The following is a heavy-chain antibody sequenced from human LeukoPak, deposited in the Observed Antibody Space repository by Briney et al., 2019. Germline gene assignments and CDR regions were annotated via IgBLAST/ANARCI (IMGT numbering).Heavy chain of an antibody. CDR3: ARGVRIAVADPHLDY. CDR1: GGSFSGYH. CDR2: INHSGST. D-gene: IGHD6-19*01. J-gene: IGHJ4*02. Sequence: SETLSLTCAVYGGSFSGYHWNWIRQPPGEGLEWIGEINHSGSTNYNPSLKSRVTISVDTSKKQFSLRLSSVTAADTAVYFCARGVRIAVADPHLDYWGQGTLVTVSS. V-gene: IGHV4-34*01.